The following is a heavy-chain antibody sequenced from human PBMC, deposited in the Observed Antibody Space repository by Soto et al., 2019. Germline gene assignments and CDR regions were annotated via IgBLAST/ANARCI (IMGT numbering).Heavy chain of an antibody. J-gene: IGHJ4*02. CDR3: APDAGNFGDDDH. D-gene: IGHD1-7*01. CDR1: GYTFTSYH. CDR2: ISPSGDRT. V-gene: IGHV1-46*01. Sequence: GASVKVSCKASGYTFTSYHIDWVRQAPGQGLEWMGKISPSGDRTWYAQKYRGRVTMTRDTSTSTDYMELSSLRFEDTAVYYCAPDAGNFGDDDHWGQRILVTVSS.